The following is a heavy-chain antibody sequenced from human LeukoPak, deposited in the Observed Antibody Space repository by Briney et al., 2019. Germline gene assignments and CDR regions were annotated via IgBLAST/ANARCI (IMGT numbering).Heavy chain of an antibody. J-gene: IGHJ4*02. D-gene: IGHD6-13*01. CDR2: INSDGSST. CDR3: AQQQLGGSGY. V-gene: IGHV3-74*01. CDR1: GFTFSSYW. Sequence: PGGSLRLSCAASGFTFSSYWTHWVRQAPGKGLGWVSRINSDGSSTSYADSVKGRFTISRDNAKNTLYLQMNSLRAEDTAVYYCAQQQLGGSGYWGQGTLVTVSS.